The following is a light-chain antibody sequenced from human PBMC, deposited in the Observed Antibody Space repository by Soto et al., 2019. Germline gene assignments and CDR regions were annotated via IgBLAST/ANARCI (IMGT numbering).Light chain of an antibody. J-gene: IGLJ2*01. CDR3: PVWDLNTAVV. Sequence: SYELTQSLSVSVALGQTARITCGGNNIGSKSVHWYQQRPGQAPVVVIYRDYHRPSGTPERFSGSNSGNTATLTIIRAQAGDEGDYYCPVWDLNTAVVFGGGTKVTVL. CDR1: NIGSKS. V-gene: IGLV3-9*01. CDR2: RDY.